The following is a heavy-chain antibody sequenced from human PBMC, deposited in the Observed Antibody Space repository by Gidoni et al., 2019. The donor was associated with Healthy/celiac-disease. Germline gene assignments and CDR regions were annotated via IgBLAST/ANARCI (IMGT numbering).Heavy chain of an antibody. V-gene: IGHV4-59*01. J-gene: IGHJ6*02. CDR2: SYDSGST. Sequence: QLQLQASGPGLVKTSEPLSLTCTVSGCSIRSYYWSWIRQPPGKGLEWIGYSYDSGSTNYNPSLKSRVTISVDTSKNQFSLKLSSVTAADTAVYYCARAAVAARPGYYGMDVWGQGTTVTVSS. D-gene: IGHD6-6*01. CDR3: ARAAVAARPGYYGMDV. CDR1: GCSIRSYY.